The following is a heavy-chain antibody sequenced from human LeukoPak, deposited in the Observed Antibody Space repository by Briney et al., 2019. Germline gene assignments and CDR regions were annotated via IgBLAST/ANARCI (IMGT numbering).Heavy chain of an antibody. CDR3: ARAAFLESSADY. V-gene: IGHV3-21*01. Sequence: PGGSLRLSCAASGFTFSSYRMNWVRQAPGKGPEWVSSISSSSGYIYYADSVKGRFTISRDNAKNSLYLQMNSLRDEDTAVYYCARAAFLESSADYWGQGTLVTVSS. D-gene: IGHD3-3*02. CDR2: ISSSSGYI. CDR1: GFTFSSYR. J-gene: IGHJ4*02.